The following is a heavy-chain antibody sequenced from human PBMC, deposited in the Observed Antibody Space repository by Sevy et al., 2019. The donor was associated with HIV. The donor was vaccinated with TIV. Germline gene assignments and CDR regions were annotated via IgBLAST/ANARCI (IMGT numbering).Heavy chain of an antibody. CDR1: GYTFTGYY. CDR3: ARARVGATILFY. Sequence: ASVKVSCKASGYTFTGYYMHWVRQAPGQGLEWMGWINPNSGGTNYAQKFQGRVTMTRDTSISTAYMELSRLRSDDTAVYYCARARVGATILFYWGQRTLVTVSS. V-gene: IGHV1-2*02. J-gene: IGHJ4*02. D-gene: IGHD1-26*01. CDR2: INPNSGGT.